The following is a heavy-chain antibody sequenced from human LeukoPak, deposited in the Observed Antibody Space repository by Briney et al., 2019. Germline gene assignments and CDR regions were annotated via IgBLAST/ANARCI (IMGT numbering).Heavy chain of an antibody. D-gene: IGHD5-24*01. CDR3: ARHHNRRDSYKLDY. V-gene: IGHV4-39*01. J-gene: IGHJ4*02. Sequence: PSETLSLTCTVSGGSISSSSYYWGWIRQPPGKGLEWIGSIYYSGSTYYNPSLKSRVTISVDTSKNQFSLKLSSVTAADTAVYYCARHHNRRDSYKLDYWGQGTLVTVSS. CDR1: GGSISSSSYY. CDR2: IYYSGST.